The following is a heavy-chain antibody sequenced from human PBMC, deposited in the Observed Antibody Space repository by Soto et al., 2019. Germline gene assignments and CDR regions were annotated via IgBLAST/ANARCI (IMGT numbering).Heavy chain of an antibody. CDR1: GFTFSSYD. D-gene: IGHD3-9*01. CDR2: ISYDGSNK. CDR3: AKEPVNYDILYYFDY. V-gene: IGHV3-30*18. Sequence: GGSLRLSCAASGFTFSSYDMHWVRQAPGKGLEWVAVISYDGSNKYYADSVKGRFTISRDNSKNTLYLQMNSLRAEDTAVYYCAKEPVNYDILYYFDYWGQGTLVTVSS. J-gene: IGHJ4*02.